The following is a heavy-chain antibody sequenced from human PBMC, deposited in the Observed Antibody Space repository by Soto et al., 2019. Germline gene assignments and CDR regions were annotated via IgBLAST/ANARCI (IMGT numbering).Heavy chain of an antibody. V-gene: IGHV3-48*01. CDR1: GFTFSSYS. CDR2: ISSSSSTI. J-gene: IGHJ5*02. CDR3: AREYCSSTSCLNWFDP. D-gene: IGHD2-2*01. Sequence: EVQLVESGGGLVQPGGSLRLSCAASGFTFSSYSMNWVRQAPGKGLEWVSYISSSSSTIYYADSVKGRFTISRDNPKNSLYLQMNSLRAEDTAVYYCAREYCSSTSCLNWFDPWGQGTLVTVSS.